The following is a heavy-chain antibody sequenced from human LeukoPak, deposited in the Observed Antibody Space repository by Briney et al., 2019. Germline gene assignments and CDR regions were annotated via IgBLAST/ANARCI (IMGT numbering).Heavy chain of an antibody. CDR3: ARAGRYSKGSWDY. CDR2: INHSGST. CDR1: GGSFSGYY. Sequence: SETLSLTCAVYGGSFSGYYWSWIRQPPGKGLEWIGEINHSGSTNYNPSLKSRVTISVDTSKNQFSLELSSVTAADTAVYYCARAGRYSKGSWDYWGRGTLVTVSS. D-gene: IGHD4-11*01. V-gene: IGHV4-34*01. J-gene: IGHJ4*02.